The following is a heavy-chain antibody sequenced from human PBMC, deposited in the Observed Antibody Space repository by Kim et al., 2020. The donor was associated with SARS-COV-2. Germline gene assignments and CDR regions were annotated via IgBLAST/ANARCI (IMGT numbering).Heavy chain of an antibody. J-gene: IGHJ6*03. Sequence: SETLSLTCTVSGGSISSYYWSWIRQPPGKGLEWIGYIYYSGSTNYNPSLKRRVTISVDTSKNQFSLKLSSVTAADTAVYYCARVVTMVKGVIVAPYYYYYMDVWGGSTALTVSS. CDR1: GGSISSYY. D-gene: IGHD3-10*01. CDR2: IYYSGST. V-gene: IGHV4-59*01. CDR3: ARVVTMVKGVIVAPYYYYYMDV.